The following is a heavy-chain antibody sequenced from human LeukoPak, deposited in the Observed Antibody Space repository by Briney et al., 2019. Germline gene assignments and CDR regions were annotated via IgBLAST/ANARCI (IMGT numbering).Heavy chain of an antibody. J-gene: IGHJ4*02. CDR2: ISYDGSNK. CDR1: GFTFSSYG. Sequence: GRSLRLSCTASGFTFSSYGIHWVRQAPGKGLEWVAVISYDGSNKYYADSVKGRFTISRDNSKNTLYLQMNSPRDEDTAVYYCAKDPQNAYYDILIGSGAYFDYWGQGNLVTVSS. CDR3: AKDPQNAYYDILIGSGAYFDY. D-gene: IGHD3-9*01. V-gene: IGHV3-30*18.